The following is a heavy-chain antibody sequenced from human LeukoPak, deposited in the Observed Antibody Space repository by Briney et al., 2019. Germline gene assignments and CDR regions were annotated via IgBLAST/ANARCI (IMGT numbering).Heavy chain of an antibody. CDR3: ARERPGEDTFDI. V-gene: IGHV3-48*04. CDR1: GFTFSSYW. J-gene: IGHJ3*02. CDR2: ISSSGNTI. Sequence: PGGSLRLSCAASGFTFSSYWMSWVRQAPGKGLGWVSFISSSGNTIYYADPVKGRFIISRDNAKNSLYLQMNSLRTEDTAIYYCARERPGEDTFDIWGQGTMVTVSS. D-gene: IGHD7-27*01.